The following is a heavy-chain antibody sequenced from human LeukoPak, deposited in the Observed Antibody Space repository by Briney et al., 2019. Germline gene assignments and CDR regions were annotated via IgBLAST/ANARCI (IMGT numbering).Heavy chain of an antibody. CDR1: GFTFSSYG. CDR2: IRYDGSNK. CDR3: ARAVPMARGVNYYDY. V-gene: IGHV3-30*02. J-gene: IGHJ4*02. D-gene: IGHD3-10*01. Sequence: GGSLRLSCAASGFTFSSYGMHWVRQAPGKGLEWVAFIRYDGSNKYYAGSVKGRFTISRENAGNSLYLQMNSLRAGDTAVYYCARAVPMARGVNYYDYWGQGTLVTVSS.